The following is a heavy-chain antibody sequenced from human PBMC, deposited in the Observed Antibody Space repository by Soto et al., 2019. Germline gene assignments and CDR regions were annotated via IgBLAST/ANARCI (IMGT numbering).Heavy chain of an antibody. D-gene: IGHD3-9*01. Sequence: QVQLQQWGAGPLRPLETLSLTCGVSGGSFSGYYWAWIRQSPGKGLEWIGEINDRGSINYNPSLYGRGRISVGTSKNHYSLNLRSVTAADSAVYYCARESLDILTGPAWVWYFGLWGRGTLVTVSS. CDR1: GGSFSGYY. J-gene: IGHJ2*01. CDR2: INDRGSI. V-gene: IGHV4-34*01. CDR3: ARESLDILTGPAWVWYFGL.